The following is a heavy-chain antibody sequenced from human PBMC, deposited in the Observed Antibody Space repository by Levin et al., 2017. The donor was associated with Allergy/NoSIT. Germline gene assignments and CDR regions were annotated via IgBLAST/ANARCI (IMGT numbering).Heavy chain of an antibody. V-gene: IGHV4-59*01. CDR2: IHYDGNT. Sequence: LQTLSLTCTVSGDSISSYYWSWIRQPPGRGLEWIGYIHYDGNTNYNPSLKSRITISLDTSKNEFSLKLRSVTAADTAVYYCAREYGGDWYFDLWGRGTLVTVSS. CDR3: AREYGGDWYFDL. J-gene: IGHJ2*01. CDR1: GDSISSYY. D-gene: IGHD2-21*01.